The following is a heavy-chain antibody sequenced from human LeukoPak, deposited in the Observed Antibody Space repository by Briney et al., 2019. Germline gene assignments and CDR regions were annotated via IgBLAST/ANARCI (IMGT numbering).Heavy chain of an antibody. D-gene: IGHD3-22*01. CDR1: GYTFTSYG. V-gene: IGHV1-18*01. CDR3: ARDGRDLHYYDSSGYYYNY. Sequence: ASVKVSCKASGYTFTSYGISWVRQAPGQGLEWMGWISAYNGNTNYAQKLQGRVTMTTDTSTSTAYMELRSLRSDDTAVYYCARDGRDLHYYDSSGYYYNYWGQGTLVTVSS. J-gene: IGHJ4*02. CDR2: ISAYNGNT.